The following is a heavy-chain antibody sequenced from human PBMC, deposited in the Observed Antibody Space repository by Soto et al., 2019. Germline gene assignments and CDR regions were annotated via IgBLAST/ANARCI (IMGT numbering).Heavy chain of an antibody. D-gene: IGHD3-22*01. V-gene: IGHV1-46*01. CDR1: GYTFRNYY. Sequence: ASVKVSCKASGYTFRNYYMHWVRQAPGQGLEWMGVINPSGGGTNYAQKFQGRVIITRDTSTSTVYMELSSLRYEDTAVYYCARPFDSSGFDYWGQGTLVAVCS. J-gene: IGHJ4*02. CDR2: INPSGGGT. CDR3: ARPFDSSGFDY.